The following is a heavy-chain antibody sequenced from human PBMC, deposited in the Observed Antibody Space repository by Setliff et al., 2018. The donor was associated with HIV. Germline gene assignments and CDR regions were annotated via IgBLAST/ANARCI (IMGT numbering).Heavy chain of an antibody. J-gene: IGHJ4*02. Sequence: SGPTLVNPTQTLTLTCTFSGFSLSTNGVGVGWIRQPSGKALEWLALIYWDDDKRYSPSLRSRLTITKDTSRNRVVLTMTVMDPVDTATYYCARRPRTFAASSHFFDFWGQGMLVTVSS. CDR1: GFSLSTNGVG. CDR3: ARRPRTFAASSHFFDF. V-gene: IGHV2-5*02. D-gene: IGHD6-13*01. CDR2: IYWDDDK.